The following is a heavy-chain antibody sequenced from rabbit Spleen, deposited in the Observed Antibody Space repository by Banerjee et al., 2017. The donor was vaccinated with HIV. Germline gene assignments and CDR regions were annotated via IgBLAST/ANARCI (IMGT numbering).Heavy chain of an antibody. CDR1: GVSFSSNHY. CDR3: ARDSGTSFSSYGMDL. CDR2: IDTGSSGFT. J-gene: IGHJ3*01. D-gene: IGHD8-1*01. Sequence: QEQLEESGGGLVKPGASLTLTCTASGVSFSSNHYMCWVRQAPGKGLEWIACIDTGSSGFTYFATWAKGRFTCSKTSSTTVTLQMTRLTAADTATYFCARDSGTSFSSYGMDLWGQGTLVTVS. V-gene: IGHV1S45*01.